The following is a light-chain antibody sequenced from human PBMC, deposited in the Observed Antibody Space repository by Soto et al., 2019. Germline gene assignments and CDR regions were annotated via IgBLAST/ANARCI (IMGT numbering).Light chain of an antibody. CDR2: GAS. Sequence: EIVLTQSPGTLSLSPGQRSTLSCRASESISRDYLAWYQQRLGQAPRLLIYGASSGATGIPDRFSGSGSGTDFTLTISRLEPEDFALYYCQQYGGSPITFGLGTRLEIK. J-gene: IGKJ5*01. CDR3: QQYGGSPIT. V-gene: IGKV3-20*01. CDR1: ESISRDY.